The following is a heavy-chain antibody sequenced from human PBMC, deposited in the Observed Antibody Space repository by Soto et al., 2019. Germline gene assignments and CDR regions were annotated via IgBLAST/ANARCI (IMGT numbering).Heavy chain of an antibody. CDR1: GFTFSSYS. CDR3: ARVLVVTATLVYYYYGRDV. CDR2: ISSSSSYI. D-gene: IGHD2-21*02. J-gene: IGHJ6*02. Sequence: GGSLRLSCAASGFTFSSYSMNWVRQAPGKGLEWVSSISSSSSYIYYADSVKGRFTISRDNAKNSLYLQMNSLRAEDTAVYYCARVLVVTATLVYYYYGRDVWGQGTTGRVS. V-gene: IGHV3-21*01.